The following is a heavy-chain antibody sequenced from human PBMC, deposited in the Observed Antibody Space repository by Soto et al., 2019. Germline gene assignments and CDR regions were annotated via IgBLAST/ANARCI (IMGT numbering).Heavy chain of an antibody. Sequence: SETLSLTCTVSGGSISSYYWSWIRQPPGKGLEWIGYIYYSGSTNYNPSLKSRVTISIDRSKNQFSLKLSSVTAEDTAVYYCARAYGGNPALFDPWGQGTLVTVSS. CDR3: ARAYGGNPALFDP. V-gene: IGHV4-59*12. D-gene: IGHD4-17*01. CDR1: GGSISSYY. J-gene: IGHJ5*02. CDR2: IYYSGST.